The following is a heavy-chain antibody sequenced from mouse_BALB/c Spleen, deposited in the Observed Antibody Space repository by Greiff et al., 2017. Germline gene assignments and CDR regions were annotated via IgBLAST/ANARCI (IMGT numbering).Heavy chain of an antibody. CDR3: TRETTATSFDY. CDR1: GFTFSSYT. CDR2: ISSGGSYT. D-gene: IGHD1-2*01. Sequence: EVMLVESGGGLVKPGGSLKLSCAASGFTFSSYTMSWVRQTPEKRLEWVATISSGGSYTYYPDSVKGRFTISRDNAKNTLYLQMSSLKSEDTAMYYCTRETTATSFDYWGQGTTLTVSS. V-gene: IGHV5-6-4*01. J-gene: IGHJ2*01.